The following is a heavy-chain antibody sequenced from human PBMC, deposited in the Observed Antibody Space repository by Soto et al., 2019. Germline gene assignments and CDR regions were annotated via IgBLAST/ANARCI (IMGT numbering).Heavy chain of an antibody. CDR1: GFTFSSYW. D-gene: IGHD3-22*01. J-gene: IGHJ4*02. CDR2: IKQDGSEK. CDR3: AKDSYDSSSPLGY. Sequence: GGSLRLSCAASGFTFSSYWMSWVRQAPGKGLEWVANIKQDGSEKYYADSVKGRFTISRDNSKNTLYLQMNSLRAEDTAVYYCAKDSYDSSSPLGYWGQGTLVTVSS. V-gene: IGHV3-7*01.